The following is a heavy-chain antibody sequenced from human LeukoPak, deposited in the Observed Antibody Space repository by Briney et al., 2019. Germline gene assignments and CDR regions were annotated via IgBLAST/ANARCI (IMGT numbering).Heavy chain of an antibody. V-gene: IGHV2-70*01. Sequence: SGPTLVKPTQTLTLTCTFSGFSLSTSGMCVSWIRQPPGKALESLALIYWDDDKYYSTPLKTRLTISKDTSKNQVVLTMTNMDPVDTAAYYCARTHSGSYRFDYWGQGALVTVSS. CDR1: GFSLSTSGMC. D-gene: IGHD1-26*01. J-gene: IGHJ4*02. CDR3: ARTHSGSYRFDY. CDR2: IYWDDDK.